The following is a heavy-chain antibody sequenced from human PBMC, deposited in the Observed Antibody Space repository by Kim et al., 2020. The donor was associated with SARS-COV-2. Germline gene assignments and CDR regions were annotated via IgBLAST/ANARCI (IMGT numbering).Heavy chain of an antibody. D-gene: IGHD2-15*01. V-gene: IGHV1-3*01. J-gene: IGHJ4*02. CDR2: IDGGADNT. CDR3: ARVVPGWFFDF. Sequence: ASVKVSCKASGYSFTNFAIHWVRQAPGQGLEWMGWIDGGADNTRYSQKFQGRVTFTRDTSATSVYMQLNSLTSEDTAVYYCARVVPGWFFDFWGQGTLVIVSS. CDR1: GYSFTNFA.